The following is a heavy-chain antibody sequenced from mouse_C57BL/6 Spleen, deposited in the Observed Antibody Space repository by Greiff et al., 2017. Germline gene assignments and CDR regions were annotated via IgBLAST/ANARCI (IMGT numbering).Heavy chain of an antibody. Sequence: QVQLQQPGAALVKPGASVKLSCKASGYTFTSYWMHWVKQRPGQGLEWIGMIHPNRGSTNYNEKFKSKATLTVDKSSSTAYMQLSSLTSEDSAVYYCARSRDYYGSSYEYFDVWGTGTTVTVSS. CDR1: GYTFTSYW. CDR2: IHPNRGST. V-gene: IGHV1-64*01. CDR3: ARSRDYYGSSYEYFDV. J-gene: IGHJ1*03. D-gene: IGHD1-1*01.